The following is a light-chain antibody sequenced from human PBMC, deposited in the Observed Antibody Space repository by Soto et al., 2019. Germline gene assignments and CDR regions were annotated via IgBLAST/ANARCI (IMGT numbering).Light chain of an antibody. V-gene: IGKV3-11*01. Sequence: EIVLTQSPATLSLSPGERATLSCRASQSVSSYLAWYQQKPGQAPRLLIYDASNRATGIPARFSGSGSGTDFTLTISSLEPEYFALYYCQQRSNWPSFGPGTKVDI. CDR3: QQRSNWPS. CDR1: QSVSSY. CDR2: DAS. J-gene: IGKJ3*01.